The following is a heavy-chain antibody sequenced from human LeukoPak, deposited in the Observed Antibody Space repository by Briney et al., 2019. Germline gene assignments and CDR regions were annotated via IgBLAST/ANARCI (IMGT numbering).Heavy chain of an antibody. CDR1: GGSISSSNW. V-gene: IGHV4-4*02. J-gene: IGHJ3*02. CDR3: ARDRGLWLGEARDAFDI. CDR2: ISYSGTT. D-gene: IGHD3-10*01. Sequence: PSETLSLTCAVSGGSISSSNWWSWVRQPPGKGLEWIAIISYSGTTYYNPSLKTRATISIDTSKNKFSLKVNSVTAADTAMYYCARDRGLWLGEARDAFDIWGQGTMVTVFS.